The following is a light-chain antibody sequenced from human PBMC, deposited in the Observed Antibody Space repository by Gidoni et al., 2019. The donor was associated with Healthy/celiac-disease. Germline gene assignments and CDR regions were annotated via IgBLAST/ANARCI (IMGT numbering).Light chain of an antibody. CDR1: QDINNY. J-gene: IGKJ4*01. CDR2: DAS. CDR3: QQYDNLLALT. Sequence: DSQMTQSPSSLSASVGDRVTITCQASQDINNYLNWYQQKPGKAPKLLIYDASNLETGVPSRFSGSGSGTDFTFTISSLQPEDIATYYCQQYDNLLALTFGGGTKVEIK. V-gene: IGKV1-33*01.